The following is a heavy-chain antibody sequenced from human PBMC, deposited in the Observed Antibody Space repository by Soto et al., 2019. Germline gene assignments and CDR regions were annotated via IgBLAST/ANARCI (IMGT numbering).Heavy chain of an antibody. CDR1: GFTFSNYW. CDR2: IKQDGSAR. D-gene: IGHD2-2*01. V-gene: IGHV3-7*05. J-gene: IGHJ3*02. CDR3: ARDSGYCRSPDCKGEAFDI. Sequence: EVQLVESGGGLVQPGGSLRLSCAGSGFTFSNYWMSWVRQTPGKGLEWVANIKQDGSARYHVDSVKGRFTISRDNAKNSLYLQMNSLRAEDTAVYFCARDSGYCRSPDCKGEAFDIWGQGTMVTGSS.